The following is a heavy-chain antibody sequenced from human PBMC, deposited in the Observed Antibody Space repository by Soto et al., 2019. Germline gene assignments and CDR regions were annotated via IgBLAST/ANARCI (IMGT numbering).Heavy chain of an antibody. J-gene: IGHJ4*02. CDR3: ATWRFDS. CDR1: VDSVSSNSGV. V-gene: IGHV6-1*01. CDR2: TFYRSEWNY. Sequence: QSQTLSLTCAISVDSVSSNSGVWNWIRQSPSRGLEWLGRTFYRSEWNYAYAPSVKGRITINPDTSKNQFSLHLNSVTPEDTAVYYCATWRFDSWGQGTLVTVSS.